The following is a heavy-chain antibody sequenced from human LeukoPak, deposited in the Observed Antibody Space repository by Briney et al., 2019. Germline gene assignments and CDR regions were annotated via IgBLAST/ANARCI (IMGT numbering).Heavy chain of an antibody. CDR1: GYSFTSYY. V-gene: IGHV1-46*01. Sequence: ASVKVSCKASGYSFTSYYMQWLRQAPGQGVEWMGIIDPSGGSTGYAPKSQGRVIMTRDTSTSTVYMDLSSLRSEDTAVYYCARDSSGSYDHWGQGTLVTVYS. CDR2: IDPSGGST. D-gene: IGHD1-26*01. CDR3: ARDSSGSYDH. J-gene: IGHJ1*01.